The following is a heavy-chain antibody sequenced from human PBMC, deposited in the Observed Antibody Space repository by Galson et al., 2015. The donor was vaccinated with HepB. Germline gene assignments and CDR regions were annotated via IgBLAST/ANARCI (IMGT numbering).Heavy chain of an antibody. CDR2: ISSSSSYT. J-gene: IGHJ6*02. CDR3: ASLSLVPAAIDYYYGMDV. V-gene: IGHV3-11*03. Sequence: SLRLSCAASGFTFSDYYMSWIRQAPGKGLEWVSYISSSSSYTNYADSVKGRFTISRDNAKNSLYLQMNSLRAEDTAVYYCASLSLVPAAIDYYYGMDVWGQGTTVTVSS. D-gene: IGHD2-2*01. CDR1: GFTFSDYY.